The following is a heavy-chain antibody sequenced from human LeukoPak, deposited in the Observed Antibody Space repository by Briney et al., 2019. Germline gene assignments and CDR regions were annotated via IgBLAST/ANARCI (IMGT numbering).Heavy chain of an antibody. D-gene: IGHD6-19*01. CDR3: TRDRGSGSVRPHSYYYMDV. V-gene: IGHV4-30-4*08. CDR1: GGSISSGDYY. Sequence: TSETLSLTCTVSGGSISSGDYYWSWIRQPPGKGLEWIGYIYYSGRTYYNPSLKSRVTISVDTSKNQFSLKVNSVTAADTAVYYCTRDRGSGSVRPHSYYYMDVWGTGTTVTVSS. CDR2: IYYSGRT. J-gene: IGHJ6*03.